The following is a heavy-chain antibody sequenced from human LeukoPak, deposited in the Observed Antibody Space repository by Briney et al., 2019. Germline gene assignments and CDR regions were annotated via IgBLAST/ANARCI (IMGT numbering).Heavy chain of an antibody. D-gene: IGHD3-3*01. Sequence: GGSLRLSCAASGFTFSGSAMHWVRQASGKGLEWVGRIRSKANSYATAYAASVTGRFTISRDDSKNTAYLQMNSLKTEDTAVYYCLRAREDLRFLEWSSSGGFDPWGQGTPVSVSS. J-gene: IGHJ5*02. CDR1: GFTFSGSA. CDR3: LRAREDLRFLEWSSSGGFDP. CDR2: IRSKANSYAT. V-gene: IGHV3-73*01.